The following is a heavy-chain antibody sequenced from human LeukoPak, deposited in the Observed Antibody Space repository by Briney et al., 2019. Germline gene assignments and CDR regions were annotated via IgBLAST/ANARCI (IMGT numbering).Heavy chain of an antibody. J-gene: IGHJ6*02. CDR3: ARDPAGPAITYYYYYGMDV. D-gene: IGHD5-24*01. CDR1: GFTFSSYS. Sequence: GGSLRLSCAASGFTFSSYSMSWVRQAPGKGLEWVSYISSSSSTIYYADSVKGRFTISRDNAKNSLYLQMNSLRDEDTAVYYCARDPAGPAITYYYYYGMDVWGQGTTVTVSS. V-gene: IGHV3-48*02. CDR2: ISSSSSTI.